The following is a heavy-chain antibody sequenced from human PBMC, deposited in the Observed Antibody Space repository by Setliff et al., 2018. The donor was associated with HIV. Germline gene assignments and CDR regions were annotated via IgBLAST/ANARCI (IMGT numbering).Heavy chain of an antibody. J-gene: IGHJ6*03. CDR2: IYYSGST. CDR3: ASNRIAAAAQFDYYYYYMDV. V-gene: IGHV4-59*01. D-gene: IGHD6-13*01. Sequence: SETLSLTCTVSGGSISSYYWSWIRQPPGKGLEWIGYIYYSGSTNYNPSLKSRVTISVDTSKNQFSLKLSSVTAADTAVYYCASNRIAAAAQFDYYYYYMDVWGKGTTVTVSS. CDR1: GGSISSYY.